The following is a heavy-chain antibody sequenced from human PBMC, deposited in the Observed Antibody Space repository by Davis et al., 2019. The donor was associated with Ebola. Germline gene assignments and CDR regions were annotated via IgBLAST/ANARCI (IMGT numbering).Heavy chain of an antibody. D-gene: IGHD2-15*01. V-gene: IGHV4-31*03. CDR1: GDSISSGGYY. CDR3: ARLGRDVVVPAVTLDFDY. Sequence: PSETPSLTCNVSGDSISSGGYYWSWVRQRPGKGLEWLGHIYYTGSADYNPSLEGRLTMSVDTSKNQFSLELTSVIAADTAEYYCARLGRDVVVPAVTLDFDYWGQGILVAVSS. J-gene: IGHJ4*02. CDR2: IYYTGSA.